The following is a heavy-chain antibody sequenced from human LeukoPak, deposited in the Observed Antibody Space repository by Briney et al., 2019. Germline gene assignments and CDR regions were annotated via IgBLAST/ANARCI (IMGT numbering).Heavy chain of an antibody. Sequence: EASVKVSCKASGYTFTNYYMHWVRQAPGQGLEWMGVIDPSAGSTTYAQKLQGRVTMTTDTSTSTAYMELRSLRSDDTAVYYCARDRVEPFIAVAGPFDYWGQGTLVTVSS. J-gene: IGHJ4*02. CDR2: IDPSAGST. CDR1: GYTFTNYY. CDR3: ARDRVEPFIAVAGPFDY. D-gene: IGHD6-19*01. V-gene: IGHV1-46*01.